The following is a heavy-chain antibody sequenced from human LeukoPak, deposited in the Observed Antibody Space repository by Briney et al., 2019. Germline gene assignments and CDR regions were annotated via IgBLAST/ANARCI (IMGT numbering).Heavy chain of an antibody. J-gene: IGHJ4*02. Sequence: ASVKVSCKASGYTFTSYDINWVRQAPGQGLEWMGIINPSGGSTSYAQKFQGRVTMTRDTSTSTVYMELSSLRSEDTAVYYCASSNSGSYYSLDYWGQGTLVTVSS. CDR3: ASSNSGSYYSLDY. CDR1: GYTFTSYD. V-gene: IGHV1-46*01. CDR2: INPSGGST. D-gene: IGHD1-26*01.